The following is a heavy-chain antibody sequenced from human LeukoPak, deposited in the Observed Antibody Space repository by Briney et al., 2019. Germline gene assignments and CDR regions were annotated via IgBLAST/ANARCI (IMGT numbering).Heavy chain of an antibody. CDR3: VYCSGGSCYGAFDI. Sequence: GGSLRLSCAASGFTFSSYAMSWVRQAPGKGLEWVSAISGSGGSTYYADSVKGRFTISRDNSKNTLYLQMNSLRAEDTAVYYCVYCSGGSCYGAFDIWGQGTMVTVSS. CDR2: ISGSGGST. CDR1: GFTFSSYA. D-gene: IGHD2-15*01. J-gene: IGHJ3*02. V-gene: IGHV3-23*01.